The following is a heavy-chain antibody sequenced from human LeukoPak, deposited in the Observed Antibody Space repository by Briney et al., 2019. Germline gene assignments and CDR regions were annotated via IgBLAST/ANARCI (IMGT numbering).Heavy chain of an antibody. J-gene: IGHJ6*03. CDR2: IIPIFGTT. D-gene: IGHD6-13*01. V-gene: IGHV1-69*06. Sequence: SVKVSCEASGGTFSSYAISWVRQAPGQGLEWMGGIIPIFGTTNYAQKFQDRVTITADKSTSTAYMELSSLRSEDTAVYYCARVVGLTGYSSSWYSGYYYYMDVWGKGTTVTVSS. CDR3: ARVVGLTGYSSSWYSGYYYYMDV. CDR1: GGTFSSYA.